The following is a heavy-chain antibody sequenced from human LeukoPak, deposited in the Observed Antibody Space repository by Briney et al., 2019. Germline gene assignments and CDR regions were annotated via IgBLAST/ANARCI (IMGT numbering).Heavy chain of an antibody. CDR1: GGSISSYY. CDR3: ARGKDYFFDY. D-gene: IGHD4/OR15-4a*01. J-gene: IGHJ4*02. V-gene: IGHV4-59*01. CDR2: IYYSGST. Sequence: SETLSLTCTVAGGSISSYYWSWIRQPPGKGLEWIGYIYYSGSTNYNPSLKSRVTISVDTSKNQFSLKLSSVTAADTAVYYCARGKDYFFDYWGQGTLVTVSS.